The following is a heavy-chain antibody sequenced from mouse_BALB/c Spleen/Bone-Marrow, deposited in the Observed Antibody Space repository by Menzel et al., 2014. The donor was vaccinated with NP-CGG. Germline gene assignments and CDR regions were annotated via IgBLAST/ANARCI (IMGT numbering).Heavy chain of an antibody. CDR2: ISSGGST. D-gene: IGHD2-10*02. CDR3: AREEYGQKVYAMDY. J-gene: IGHJ4*01. CDR1: GFTFSSYA. Sequence: EVMLVESGGGLVKPGGSLKLSCAASGFTFSSYAMSWVRQTPEKRLEWVASISSGGSTYYPDSVKGRFTISRDNARNILYLQMSSLRSEGTAMYYCAREEYGQKVYAMDYWGQGTSVTVSS. V-gene: IGHV5-6-5*01.